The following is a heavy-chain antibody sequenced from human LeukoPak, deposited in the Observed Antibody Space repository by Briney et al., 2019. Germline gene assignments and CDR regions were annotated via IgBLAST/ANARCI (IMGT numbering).Heavy chain of an antibody. Sequence: GGSLRLSCAASGFTFSSYAMYWIRQAPGKGLEWVLGVSDSGDGTHYADSVKGRFTISRDNAKNSLYLQMNSLRADDTAVYYCARGGETLHGSGTDYWGQGTLVTVSS. CDR3: ARGGETLHGSGTDY. CDR1: GFTFSSYA. CDR2: VSDSGDGT. D-gene: IGHD3-10*01. J-gene: IGHJ4*02. V-gene: IGHV3-23*01.